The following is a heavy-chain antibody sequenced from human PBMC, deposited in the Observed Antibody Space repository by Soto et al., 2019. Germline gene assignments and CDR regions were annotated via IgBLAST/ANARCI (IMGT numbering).Heavy chain of an antibody. J-gene: IGHJ4*02. CDR3: ARQRTSVVTQAYFDV. V-gene: IGHV4-39*01. CDR1: GDSISSRSYY. Sequence: SETLSLTCTVTGDSISSRSYYWGRIRQPPGKGLEWIGSIYYSGSTYNNPSLRSRVSMSIDTSKDQFSLKLKSVTAADTALYFCARQRTSVVTQAYFDVWGPGXLVTVHS. D-gene: IGHD2-21*02. CDR2: IYYSGST.